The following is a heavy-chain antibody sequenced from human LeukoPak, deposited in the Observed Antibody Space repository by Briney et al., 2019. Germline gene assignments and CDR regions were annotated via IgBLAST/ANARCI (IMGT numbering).Heavy chain of an antibody. D-gene: IGHD3-22*01. CDR2: IYYSGST. CDR3: ARDRLGGYYDSSGYYPPRFAFDI. J-gene: IGHJ3*02. CDR1: GGSISSYY. Sequence: SETLSLTCTVSGGSISSYYWSWIRQPPGKGLEWIGYIYYSGSTNYNPSLKSRVTISVDTSKNQFSLKLSSVTAADTAVYYCARDRLGGYYDSSGYYPPRFAFDIWGQGTMVTVSS. V-gene: IGHV4-59*01.